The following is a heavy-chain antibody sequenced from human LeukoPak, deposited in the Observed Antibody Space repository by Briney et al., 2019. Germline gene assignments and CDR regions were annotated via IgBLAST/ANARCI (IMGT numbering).Heavy chain of an antibody. V-gene: IGHV3-21*01. CDR3: AKAPLRSCSGAICYPFDY. CDR2: ISSSSSYI. D-gene: IGHD2-15*01. J-gene: IGHJ4*02. CDR1: GFTFSSYS. Sequence: GGSLRLSCAASGFTFSSYSMNWVRQAPGKGLEWVSSISSSSSYIYYADSVKGRFTISRDNAKNSLYLQMNSLRAEDTAVYYCAKAPLRSCSGAICYPFDYWGQGTLVTVSS.